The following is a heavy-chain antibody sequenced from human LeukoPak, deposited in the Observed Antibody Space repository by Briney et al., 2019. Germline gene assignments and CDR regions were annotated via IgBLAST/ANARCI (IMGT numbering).Heavy chain of an antibody. CDR2: IYYTGST. CDR1: GASISSSF. Sequence: PSETLSLTCTVSGASISSSFWTWIRQSPGKGLEWLAYIYYTGSTNLNPSLKSRLTISVDTSKNQFSLRLSSVTAADTAIYYCARRMTVSATNWFDPWGQGTLVTVSS. V-gene: IGHV4-59*01. J-gene: IGHJ5*02. CDR3: ARRMTVSATNWFDP. D-gene: IGHD5/OR15-5a*01.